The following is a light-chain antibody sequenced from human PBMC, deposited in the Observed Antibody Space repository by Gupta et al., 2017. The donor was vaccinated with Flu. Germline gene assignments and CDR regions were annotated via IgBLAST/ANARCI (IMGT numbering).Light chain of an antibody. V-gene: IGKV2-28*01. CDR1: QSLLHSNGYKY. J-gene: IGKJ2*01. CDR2: LGS. Sequence: VTPGEPASISCRSSQSLLHSNGYKYLDWYLQKPGQSPHLLSYLGSNRAPGVPDRFSGSGSGTDFTLKISRVEAEDVGVYYCMQALQTPLKFGQGTKLEIK. CDR3: MQALQTPLK.